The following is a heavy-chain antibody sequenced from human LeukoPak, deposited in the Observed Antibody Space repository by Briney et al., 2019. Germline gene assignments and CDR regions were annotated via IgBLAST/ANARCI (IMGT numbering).Heavy chain of an antibody. D-gene: IGHD4-17*01. CDR3: ARDPMTTDSRFDY. J-gene: IGHJ4*02. Sequence: PGGSLRLSCAASGFTFSSYWMSWVRQAPGKGLEWEANIKQDGSEKYYVDSVKGRFTISRDNAKDSLYLQMNSLRAEDTAVYYCARDPMTTDSRFDYWGQGTLVTVSS. CDR2: IKQDGSEK. V-gene: IGHV3-7*01. CDR1: GFTFSSYW.